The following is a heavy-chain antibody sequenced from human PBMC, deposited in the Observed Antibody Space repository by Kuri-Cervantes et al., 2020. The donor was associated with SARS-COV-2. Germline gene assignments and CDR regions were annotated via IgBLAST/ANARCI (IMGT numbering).Heavy chain of an antibody. CDR3: GRGSRRGGTHGLMLD. CDR2: IYSGGST. CDR1: GFTVSSNY. D-gene: IGHD1-26*01. J-gene: IGHJ4*01. Sequence: GESLKISCAASGFTVSSNYMSWVRRAPGKGLEWVSVIYSGGSTYYADSVQGRFTISRDNSKDRLYLEMESLRSEDTAVYYCGRGSRRGGTHGLMLDWGYGTLVTVSS. V-gene: IGHV3-53*01.